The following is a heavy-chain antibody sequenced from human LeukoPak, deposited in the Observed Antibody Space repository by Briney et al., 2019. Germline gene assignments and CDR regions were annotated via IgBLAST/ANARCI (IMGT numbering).Heavy chain of an antibody. V-gene: IGHV4-39*01. CDR2: IYYSGST. D-gene: IGHD3-10*01. CDR3: ARHDWDGSGSYSVYLDY. Sequence: SETLSLTCTVSGGSISSSSYYWGWIRQPPGKGLEWRGSIYYSGSTYYNPSLKSRVTISVDTSKNQFSLKLSSVTAADTAVYYCARHDWDGSGSYSVYLDYWGQGTLVTVSS. J-gene: IGHJ4*02. CDR1: GGSISSSSYY.